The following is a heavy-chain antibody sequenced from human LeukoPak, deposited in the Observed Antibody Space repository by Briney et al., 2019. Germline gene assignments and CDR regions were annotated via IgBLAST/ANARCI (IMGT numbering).Heavy chain of an antibody. CDR2: ISGSGGST. Sequence: PGGSLRLSCAASGFTFSSYAMSWVRQAPGKGLEWVSAISGSGGSTYYADSAKGRFTISRDNSKNTLYLQMNSLRAEDTAVYYCAKGLTLYGDYAVRAFDIWGQGTMVTVSS. J-gene: IGHJ3*02. V-gene: IGHV3-23*01. CDR1: GFTFSSYA. CDR3: AKGLTLYGDYAVRAFDI. D-gene: IGHD4-17*01.